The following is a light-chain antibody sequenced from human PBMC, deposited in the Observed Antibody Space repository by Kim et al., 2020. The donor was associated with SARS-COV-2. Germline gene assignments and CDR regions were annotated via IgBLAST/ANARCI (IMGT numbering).Light chain of an antibody. CDR3: QVWDSTSGVV. CDR1: NIGSKS. CDR2: YDN. J-gene: IGLJ2*01. V-gene: IGLV3-21*04. Sequence: SYELTQPPSVSVAPGETATIPCGKDNIGSKSVHWYQQKPGQAPMLVISYDNDRPSGIPERFSGSNSGNTATLTIGRVEAGDEADYYCQVWDSTSGVVFGGGTQLTVL.